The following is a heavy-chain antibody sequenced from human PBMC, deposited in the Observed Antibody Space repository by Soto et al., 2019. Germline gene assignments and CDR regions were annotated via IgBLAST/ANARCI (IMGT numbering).Heavy chain of an antibody. CDR2: ISGSDSST. D-gene: IGHD3-10*01. Sequence: EVQLLESGGGLVQPGGSLRLSCAASGFTFSSYAMSWVRQAPGKGLEWVSAISGSDSSTYNADSVKGRFTISRDNSRNTLYLQMNSLRAEDTALYYCAKAGPGNIHYSFFDYWGQGTLVTVSS. J-gene: IGHJ4*02. V-gene: IGHV3-23*01. CDR1: GFTFSSYA. CDR3: AKAGPGNIHYSFFDY.